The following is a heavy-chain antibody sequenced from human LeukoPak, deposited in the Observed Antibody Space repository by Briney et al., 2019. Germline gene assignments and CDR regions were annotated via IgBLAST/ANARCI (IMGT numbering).Heavy chain of an antibody. Sequence: SETLSLTCAVYGGSFSGYYWSWIRQPPGKGLEWIGEINHSGSTNYNPSLKSRVTISVDTSKNQFSLKLSSVTAADTAVYYCARGSGYCSSTSCYFNDFWGGYYAYYFDYWGQGTLVTVSS. D-gene: IGHD2-2*01. CDR1: GGSFSGYY. V-gene: IGHV4-34*01. J-gene: IGHJ4*02. CDR2: INHSGST. CDR3: ARGSGYCSSTSCYFNDFWGGYYAYYFDY.